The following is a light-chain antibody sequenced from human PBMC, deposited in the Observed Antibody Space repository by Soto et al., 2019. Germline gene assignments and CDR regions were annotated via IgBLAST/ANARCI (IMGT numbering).Light chain of an antibody. CDR3: QHSSNCPWT. CDR2: GAS. V-gene: IGKV3-15*01. Sequence: EVVMAQSPATLSVSPGERATISCRASQSVTSNLAWYQQKPGQAPRLLIYGASTRPTDIPARFSGSASGTDFTLTISRLQSEDFALYYCQHSSNCPWTFGQGPNVEI. J-gene: IGKJ1*01. CDR1: QSVTSN.